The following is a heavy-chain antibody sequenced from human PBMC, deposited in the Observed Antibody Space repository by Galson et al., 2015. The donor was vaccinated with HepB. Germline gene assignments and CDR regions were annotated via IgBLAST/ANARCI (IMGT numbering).Heavy chain of an antibody. V-gene: IGHV4-59*12. CDR2: IYYSGST. CDR1: GGSISSYY. Sequence: ETLSLTCTVSGGSISSYYWSWIRQPPGKGLEWIGYIYYSGSTNYNPSLKSRVTISVDTSKNQFSLKLSSVTAADTAVYYCARIGGLMVRGVITLYYFDYWGQGTLVTVSS. CDR3: ARIGGLMVRGVITLYYFDY. J-gene: IGHJ4*02. D-gene: IGHD3-10*01.